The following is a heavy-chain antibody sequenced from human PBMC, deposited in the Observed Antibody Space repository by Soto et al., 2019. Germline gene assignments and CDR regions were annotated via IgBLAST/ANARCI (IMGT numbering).Heavy chain of an antibody. CDR1: GFTFSDYY. Sequence: QVQLVESGGGLVKPGGSLRLSCTASGFTFSDYYMSWIRQAPGKGLEWVSYTSSSGTYTNYADSVKGRFTVSRDNAKNSLYLQMNSLSVEETAVYYCARDSSSWYQGGVIGYWGQGSLVTVSS. J-gene: IGHJ4*02. CDR3: ARDSSSWYQGGVIGY. CDR2: TSSSGTYT. V-gene: IGHV3-11*06. D-gene: IGHD6-13*01.